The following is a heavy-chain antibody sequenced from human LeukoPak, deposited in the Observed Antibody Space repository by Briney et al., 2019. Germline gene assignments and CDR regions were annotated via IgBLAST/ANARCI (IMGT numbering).Heavy chain of an antibody. D-gene: IGHD2-2*01. Sequence: PSETLSLTCTVSGGSISSYYWSWIRQPPGKGLEWIEYIYYSGSTNYNPSLKSRVTISVDTSKNQFSLKLSSVTAADTAVYYCASSSVVPAAMRPRNILPDAYYYYYGMDVWGQGTTVTVSS. CDR3: ASSSVVPAAMRPRNILPDAYYYYYGMDV. J-gene: IGHJ6*02. V-gene: IGHV4-59*12. CDR2: IYYSGST. CDR1: GGSISSYY.